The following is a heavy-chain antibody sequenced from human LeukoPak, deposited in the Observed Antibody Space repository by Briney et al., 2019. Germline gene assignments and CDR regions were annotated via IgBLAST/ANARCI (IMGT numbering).Heavy chain of an antibody. D-gene: IGHD5-12*01. CDR3: ARDMDIVATIRLHVKMINWFDP. J-gene: IGHJ5*02. Sequence: PSETLSLTCTVSGGSISSSSYYWGWIRQPPGKGLEWIGSIYYSGSTYYNPSLKSRVTISVDTSKNQFSLKLSSVTAADTAVYYCARDMDIVATIRLHVKMINWFDPWGQGTLVTVSS. CDR1: GGSISSSSYY. CDR2: IYYSGST. V-gene: IGHV4-39*07.